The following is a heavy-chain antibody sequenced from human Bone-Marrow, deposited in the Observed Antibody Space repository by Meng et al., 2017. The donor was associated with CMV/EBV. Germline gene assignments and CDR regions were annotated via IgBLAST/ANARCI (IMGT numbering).Heavy chain of an antibody. CDR1: GFTFSSYE. D-gene: IGHD2-2*02. V-gene: IGHV4-34*01. Sequence: ESLKISCAASGFTFSSYEMNWVRQAPGKGLEWIGEINHSGSTNYNPSLKSRVTISVDTSKNQFSLKLSSVTAADTAVYYCARGRGRYCSSTSCYTSFDYWGQGTLVTVSS. CDR2: INHSGST. CDR3: ARGRGRYCSSTSCYTSFDY. J-gene: IGHJ4*02.